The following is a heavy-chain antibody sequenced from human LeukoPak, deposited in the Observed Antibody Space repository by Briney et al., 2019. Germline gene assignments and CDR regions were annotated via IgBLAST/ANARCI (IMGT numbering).Heavy chain of an antibody. CDR2: IYPGDSDT. Sequence: GESLKISCKGSGYSFTSYWIGWVRQMPGKGLEWMGIIYPGDSDTRYSPSFQGQVTISADKSISTAYLQWSSLKASDTAMYYCASFVDTAMVIGAFDIWGQGTMVTVSS. D-gene: IGHD5-18*01. CDR1: GYSFTSYW. V-gene: IGHV5-51*01. CDR3: ASFVDTAMVIGAFDI. J-gene: IGHJ3*02.